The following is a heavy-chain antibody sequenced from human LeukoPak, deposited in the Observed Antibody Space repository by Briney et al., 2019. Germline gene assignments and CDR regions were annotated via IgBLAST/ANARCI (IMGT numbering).Heavy chain of an antibody. J-gene: IGHJ5*02. Sequence: SVKVSCKASGGTFSSYAISWVRQAPGQGLEWMGRIIPIFGIANYAQKFQGRVTITADKSTSTAYMELSSLRSDDTAVYYCARDSIDYSWGFDPWGQGTLVTVSS. D-gene: IGHD4-11*01. CDR1: GGTFSSYA. CDR2: IIPIFGIA. V-gene: IGHV1-69*04. CDR3: ARDSIDYSWGFDP.